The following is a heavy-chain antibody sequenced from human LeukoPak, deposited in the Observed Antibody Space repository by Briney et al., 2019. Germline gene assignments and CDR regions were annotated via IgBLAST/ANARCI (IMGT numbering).Heavy chain of an antibody. Sequence: PSETLSLTCTVSGGSISSYYWSWIRQPPGKGLEWIGYIYTSGSTNYNPSLKSRVTISVDTSKNQFSLKLSSVTAADTAVYYCARGEDGYNYGYWGQGTLVTVS. CDR1: GGSISSYY. V-gene: IGHV4-4*09. J-gene: IGHJ4*02. CDR2: IYTSGST. CDR3: ARGEDGYNYGY. D-gene: IGHD5-24*01.